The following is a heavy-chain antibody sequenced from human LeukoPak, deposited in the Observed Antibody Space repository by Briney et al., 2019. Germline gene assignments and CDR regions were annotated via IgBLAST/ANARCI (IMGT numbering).Heavy chain of an antibody. J-gene: IGHJ5*02. D-gene: IGHD6-13*01. CDR1: GGSFSGYY. CDR3: ARVGQQLTYNWFDP. V-gene: IGHV4-34*01. CDR2: IYYSGST. Sequence: SETLSLTCAVYGGSFSGYYWSWIRQPPGKGLEWIGSIYYSGSTYYNPSLKSRVTISVDTSKNQFSLKLSSVTAADTAVYYCARVGQQLTYNWFDPWGQGTLVTVSS.